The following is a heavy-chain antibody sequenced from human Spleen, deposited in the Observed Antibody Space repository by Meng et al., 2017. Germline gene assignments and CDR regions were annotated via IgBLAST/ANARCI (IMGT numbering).Heavy chain of an antibody. CDR1: GYTFTSYC. CDR2: ISTYNGNT. J-gene: IGHJ4*02. D-gene: IGHD3-22*01. Sequence: QVQLVHSGAEVKKPGASVKVSCKSSGYTFTSYCITCVRQAPGQGLEWMGWISTYNGNTKYAQKLQGRVTMTTDTSTSTAYIYMELRSLRSDDTAVYYCARDGYYDSSGPFDYWGQGTLVTVSS. V-gene: IGHV1-18*01. CDR3: ARDGYYDSSGPFDY.